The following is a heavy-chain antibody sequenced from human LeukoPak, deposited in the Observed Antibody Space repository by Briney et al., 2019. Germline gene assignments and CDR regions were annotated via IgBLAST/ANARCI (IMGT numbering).Heavy chain of an antibody. D-gene: IGHD2-2*01. CDR3: ARGPYCSSTSCRIRPYYYYYMDV. Sequence: PSETLSLTCAVYGGSFSGYYWSWIRQPPGKGLEWIGEINHSGSTNYNPPLKSRVTISVDTPKNQFSLKLSSVTAADTAVYYCARGPYCSSTSCRIRPYYYYYMDVWGKGTTVTVSS. V-gene: IGHV4-34*01. CDR1: GGSFSGYY. J-gene: IGHJ6*03. CDR2: INHSGST.